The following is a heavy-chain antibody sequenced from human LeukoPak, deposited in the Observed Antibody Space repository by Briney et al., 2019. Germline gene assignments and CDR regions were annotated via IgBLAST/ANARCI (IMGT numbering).Heavy chain of an antibody. V-gene: IGHV4-38-2*02. CDR1: GYSISSGYY. J-gene: IGHJ4*02. Sequence: SETLSLTCTVSGYSISSGYYWGWIRPPPGKGLEWIGSIYHSGSTYYNPSLKSRVTISVDTSKNQFSLKLSSVTAADTAVYYCARVDSSGCNFDYWGQGTLVTVSS. CDR2: IYHSGST. CDR3: ARVDSSGCNFDY. D-gene: IGHD3-22*01.